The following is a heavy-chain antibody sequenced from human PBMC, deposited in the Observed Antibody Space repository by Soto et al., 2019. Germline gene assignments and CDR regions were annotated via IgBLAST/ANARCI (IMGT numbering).Heavy chain of an antibody. D-gene: IGHD5-12*01. Sequence: QVQLVESGGGVVQPGRSLRLSCAASGFTFSSYGMHWVRQAPGKGLEWVAVIWYDGSNKYYADSVKGRFTISRDNSKNTRYLQMNSLRAEDTAVYYCARDSHVDIVATMTHIDYWGQGTLVTVSS. CDR2: IWYDGSNK. V-gene: IGHV3-33*01. CDR3: ARDSHVDIVATMTHIDY. CDR1: GFTFSSYG. J-gene: IGHJ4*02.